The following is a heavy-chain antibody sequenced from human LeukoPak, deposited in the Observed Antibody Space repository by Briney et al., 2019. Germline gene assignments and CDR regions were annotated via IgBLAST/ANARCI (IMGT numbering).Heavy chain of an antibody. Sequence: SETLSLTCTVSGYSISSGYYWGWIRQPPGKGLQWIGSIYHSGSTYYNPSLNSRVTISVDTSKNQFSLKMRSVTAADTAVYYCARVYYYDSSGRTDYWGQGTLVTVSS. D-gene: IGHD3-22*01. J-gene: IGHJ4*02. CDR3: ARVYYYDSSGRTDY. CDR2: IYHSGST. CDR1: GYSISSGYY. V-gene: IGHV4-38-2*02.